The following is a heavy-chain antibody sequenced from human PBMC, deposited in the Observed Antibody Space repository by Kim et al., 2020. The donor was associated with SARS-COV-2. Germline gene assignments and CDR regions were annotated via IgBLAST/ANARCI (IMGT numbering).Heavy chain of an antibody. CDR2: IKRDGGDK. CDR1: GFNFERYW. Sequence: GGSLRLSCSVSGFNFERYWISWVRQAPGKGLEWVANIKRDGGDKYYVDSVEGRFTISRDNAKNSLFLQMNSLRGEDSGVYYCAGQFGSGSPWYFDHWGGGTAVTVSS. V-gene: IGHV3-7*03. J-gene: IGHJ4*02. D-gene: IGHD3-10*01. CDR3: AGQFGSGSPWYFDH.